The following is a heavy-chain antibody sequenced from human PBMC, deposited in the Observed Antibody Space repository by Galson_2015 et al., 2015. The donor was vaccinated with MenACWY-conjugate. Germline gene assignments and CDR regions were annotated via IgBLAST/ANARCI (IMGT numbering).Heavy chain of an antibody. CDR3: ARRRWLEAFVSKHYFDL. D-gene: IGHD5-18*01. CDR1: GFTFSRYA. CDR2: ISSSADRT. J-gene: IGHJ5*02. Sequence: SLRLSCAGSGFTFSRYAMSWVRQAPGKGLEWVSAISSSADRTYYTDSVKGRFTISRDNSKNTLYLQMDSLRAEDTAVYYCARRRWLEAFVSKHYFDLWGQGTLVTVSS. V-gene: IGHV3-23*01.